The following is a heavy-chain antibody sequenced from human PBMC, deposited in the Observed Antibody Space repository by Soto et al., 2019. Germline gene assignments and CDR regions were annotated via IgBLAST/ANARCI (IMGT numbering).Heavy chain of an antibody. D-gene: IGHD6-6*01. Sequence: PSETLSLTCAVYGVSFSDYYWSWIRQPPGKGLEWIGEINHSGSTNYNPSLKSRVTISVDTSKNQFSLKLSSVTAADTAVYYCARTSRFDYWGQGTLVTVSS. CDR2: INHSGST. V-gene: IGHV4-34*01. CDR1: GVSFSDYY. J-gene: IGHJ4*02. CDR3: ARTSRFDY.